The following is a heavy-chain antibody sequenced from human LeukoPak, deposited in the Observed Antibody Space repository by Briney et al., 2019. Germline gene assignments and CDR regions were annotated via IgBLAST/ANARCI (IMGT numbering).Heavy chain of an antibody. CDR2: IFTSGST. V-gene: IGHV4-4*07. CDR1: VGSITIDY. J-gene: IGHJ5*02. Sequence: PSETLSLTCTVSVGSITIDYWSWIRRPAGKGLEWIGRIFTSGSTTYNPSLKSRVTMSLDTSKNQFFLKLSSVTAADTAAYFCSRGGANDLWGQGTLVTVSS. D-gene: IGHD4/OR15-4a*01. CDR3: SRGGANDL.